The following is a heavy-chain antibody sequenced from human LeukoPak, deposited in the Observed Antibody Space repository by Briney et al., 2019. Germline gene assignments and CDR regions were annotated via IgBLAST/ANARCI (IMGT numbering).Heavy chain of an antibody. CDR2: ISDSGAIT. D-gene: IGHD1-26*01. CDR3: ARRGSYFEFDI. J-gene: IGHJ3*02. CDR1: GFTFSNYA. Sequence: GGSLRLSCAASGFTFSNYAMSWVRQAPGKGLEWVSVISDSGAITTYANSVKGRLTISRDNSKNTLYLQMNSLRAEDTAVYYCARRGSYFEFDIWGQGTMVTVSS. V-gene: IGHV3-23*01.